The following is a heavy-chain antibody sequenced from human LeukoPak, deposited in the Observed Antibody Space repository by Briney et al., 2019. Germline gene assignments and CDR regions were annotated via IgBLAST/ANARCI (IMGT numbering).Heavy chain of an antibody. CDR1: GYTFTSYG. J-gene: IGHJ5*02. CDR2: ISAYNGNT. D-gene: IGHD6-6*01. CDR3: ARVGSSSLSFWFDP. Sequence: AGGSLRLSCAASGYTFTSYGISWVRQAPGQGLEWMGWISAYNGNTNYAQKLQGRVTMTTDTSTSTAYMELRSLRSDDTAVYYCARVGSSSLSFWFDPWGQGTLVTVSS. V-gene: IGHV1-18*01.